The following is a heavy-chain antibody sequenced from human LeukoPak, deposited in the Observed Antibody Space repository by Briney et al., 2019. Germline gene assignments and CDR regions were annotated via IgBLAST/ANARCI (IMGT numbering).Heavy chain of an antibody. CDR1: GGSISSSSYY. CDR3: ARRLAGTEDY. D-gene: IGHD6-13*01. V-gene: IGHV4-39*01. Sequence: PSETLSLTCTVSGGSISSSSYYWGWIRQPPGRGLEWIGSFYYSGSTYYNPSLRSRVTISVDTSKNQFSLRLSSVTATDTAVYYRARRLAGTEDYWGQGTLVTVSS. CDR2: FYYSGST. J-gene: IGHJ4*02.